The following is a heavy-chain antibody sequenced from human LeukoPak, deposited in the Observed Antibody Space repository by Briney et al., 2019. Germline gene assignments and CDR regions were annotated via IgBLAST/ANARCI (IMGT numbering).Heavy chain of an antibody. V-gene: IGHV4-39*07. J-gene: IGHJ4*02. Sequence: PSETLSLTCTVSGGSISSSSYYWGWVRQPPGKGLEWIGSIYYSGSTYYNPSLKSRVTISVDTSKNQFSLKLSSVTAADTAVYYCASQYDYGDYVTFDYWGQGTLVTVSS. CDR3: ASQYDYGDYVTFDY. D-gene: IGHD4-17*01. CDR2: IYYSGST. CDR1: GGSISSSSYY.